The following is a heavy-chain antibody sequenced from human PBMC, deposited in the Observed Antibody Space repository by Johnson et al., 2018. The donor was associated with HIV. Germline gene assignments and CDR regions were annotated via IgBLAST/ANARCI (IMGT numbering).Heavy chain of an antibody. CDR3: AREMAATNAWALDI. J-gene: IGHJ3*02. CDR2: ISYDGSNK. CDR1: GFTFSSYA. D-gene: IGHD5-24*01. V-gene: IGHV3-30*14. Sequence: QVQLVESGGGLVQPGGSLRLSCAASGFTFSSYAIHWVRPAPGKGLEWVAVISYDGSNKYYADSVTGRFTISRDNSKNTLYLQMNSLRAEDTAVYYCAREMAATNAWALDIWGQGTMVTVSS.